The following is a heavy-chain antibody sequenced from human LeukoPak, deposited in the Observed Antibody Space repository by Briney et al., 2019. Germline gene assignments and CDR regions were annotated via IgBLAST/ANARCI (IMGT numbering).Heavy chain of an antibody. CDR1: GFTFSSYD. D-gene: IGHD5-18*01. CDR2: IGTAGDT. Sequence: GGSLRLSCAASGFTFSSYDMHWVRQATGKGLEWVSAIGTAGDTYYPGSVKGRFTISRDNAKNSLYLQMNSLRAEDTALYYCARDRGQLWFYPFDYWGQGTLVTVSS. J-gene: IGHJ4*02. CDR3: ARDRGQLWFYPFDY. V-gene: IGHV3-13*01.